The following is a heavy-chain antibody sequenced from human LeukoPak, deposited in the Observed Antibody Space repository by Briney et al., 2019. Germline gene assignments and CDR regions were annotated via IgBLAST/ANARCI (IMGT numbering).Heavy chain of an antibody. CDR3: AREFFEWSRHNWFDP. CDR1: GYSISSGYS. Sequence: PSETLSLTCAVSGYSISSGYSWAWLRPPPGKGLEWVATFSYSGSTFYTPSLKSRLTISIDTSKNQFSLKLRSVTAADTAVYYCAREFFEWSRHNWFDPWGQGTQVTVSA. V-gene: IGHV4-38-2*02. CDR2: FSYSGST. J-gene: IGHJ5*02. D-gene: IGHD3-3*01.